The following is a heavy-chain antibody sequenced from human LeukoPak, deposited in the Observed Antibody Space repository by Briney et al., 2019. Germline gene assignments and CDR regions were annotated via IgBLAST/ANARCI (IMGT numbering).Heavy chain of an antibody. D-gene: IGHD5-18*01. V-gene: IGHV4-59*01. CDR1: GDSIISYY. CDR2: IHHFGRT. Sequence: SETLSLACSVSGDSIISYYWNWLRQSPGKGLEWIGNIHHFGRTEYNSSLRSRVTMFLDSSKNQFSLKLTSVTPTDTAVYYCARGLWTQPGLVPFNYWGQGILVTVSS. J-gene: IGHJ4*02. CDR3: ARGLWTQPGLVPFNY.